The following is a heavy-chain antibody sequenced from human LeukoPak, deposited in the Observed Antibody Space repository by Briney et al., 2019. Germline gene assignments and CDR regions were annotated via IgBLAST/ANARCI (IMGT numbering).Heavy chain of an antibody. V-gene: IGHV1-69*05. CDR2: IIPIFSTA. CDR1: GGTFSSYG. J-gene: IGHJ6*03. CDR3: ARASAAGILGSYYYMDV. Sequence: SVKVSCKASGGTFSSYGISWVRQAPGRGLEWMGGIIPIFSTANYAQNLQGIVTITTDESTSTAFMELSSLRSEDTAVYYCARASAAGILGSYYYMDVWGKGTTVTVSS. D-gene: IGHD6-13*01.